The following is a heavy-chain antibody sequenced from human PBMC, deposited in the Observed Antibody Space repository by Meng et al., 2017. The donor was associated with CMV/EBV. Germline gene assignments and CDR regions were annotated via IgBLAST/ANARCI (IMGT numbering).Heavy chain of an antibody. CDR2: INHSGSP. CDR3: ARAGRNTAMDY. D-gene: IGHD5-18*01. J-gene: IGHJ4*02. Sequence: SETLSLTCAVYGGSFSGYYWSWIRQPPGKGLEWIGKINHSGSPNYNPSLKSRVTISVDTSKNQFSLKLSSVTAADTAVYYCARAGRNTAMDYWGQGTLVTVSS. V-gene: IGHV4-34*01. CDR1: GGSFSGYY.